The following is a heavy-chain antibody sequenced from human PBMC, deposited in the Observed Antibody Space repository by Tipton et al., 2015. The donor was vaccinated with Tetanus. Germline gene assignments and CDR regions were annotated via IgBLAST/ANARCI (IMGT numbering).Heavy chain of an antibody. V-gene: IGHV3-53*01. J-gene: IGHJ4*02. CDR2: IYSGGNT. Sequence: SGFSVKSSFMNWVRQAPGKGLEWVSVIYSGGNTYYADSVKGRFIISRDNSKNTLYLQMNDLRAEDTAVYYCAREDISGSYGRFDYWGQGTLLTVSS. CDR1: GFSVKSSF. CDR3: AREDISGSYGRFDY. D-gene: IGHD1-26*01.